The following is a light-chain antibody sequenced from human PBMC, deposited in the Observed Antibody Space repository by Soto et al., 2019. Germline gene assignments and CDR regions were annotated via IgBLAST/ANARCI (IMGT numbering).Light chain of an antibody. Sequence: QSVLTQSPSASASLGASVKLTCTLSSGHSNYAIAWHQQQSEKGPRYLMKLNSDGSHSKGDGIPDRFSGSSSGAERYLTISSPQSEDEADYYCQTWRGGIVVFGGGTKLTVL. CDR3: QTWRGGIVV. CDR1: SGHSNYA. CDR2: LNSDGSH. V-gene: IGLV4-69*01. J-gene: IGLJ2*01.